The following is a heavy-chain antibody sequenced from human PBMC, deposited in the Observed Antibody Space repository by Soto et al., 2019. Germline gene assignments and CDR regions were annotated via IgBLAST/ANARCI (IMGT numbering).Heavy chain of an antibody. V-gene: IGHV3-30-3*01. D-gene: IGHD6-19*01. CDR1: GFTFSDYA. Sequence: WGSLRLSCAASGFTFSDYAMHWVRQAPGKGLEWVAVISYDGSIEYYAESVKGRFTLSRDNSKNTLYLQMNNLRVEDTAVLYCSRTMAVSGPYYFDLWGLGSLVTVSS. CDR2: ISYDGSIE. CDR3: SRTMAVSGPYYFDL. J-gene: IGHJ4*02.